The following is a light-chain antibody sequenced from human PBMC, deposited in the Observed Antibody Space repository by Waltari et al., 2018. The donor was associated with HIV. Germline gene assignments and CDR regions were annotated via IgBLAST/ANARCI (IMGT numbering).Light chain of an antibody. CDR3: QQRSNWPPA. CDR2: DAS. V-gene: IGKV3-11*01. Sequence: EIVLTQSQATLSFSPGERATLSCRASQSVSSYFAWYQQKPGQAPRLLIYDASKRATGIPARFSGSGSGTDFTLTINSLEPEDFAVYYCQQRSNWPPAFGGGTKVEIK. CDR1: QSVSSY. J-gene: IGKJ4*01.